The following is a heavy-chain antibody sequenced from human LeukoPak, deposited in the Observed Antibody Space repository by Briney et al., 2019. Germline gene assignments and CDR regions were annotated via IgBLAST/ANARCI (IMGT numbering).Heavy chain of an antibody. CDR3: ARGSSHPPIDY. Sequence: GGSLRHSCAASGFTFTSYAMTWVRPAPGRGREWVLAISGTGGTTYSADSVKGRFTISRDNSKNTMYLQMNSLRAEDTAVYYCARGSSHPPIDYWGQGTLVTVSS. CDR1: GFTFTSYA. V-gene: IGHV3-23*01. CDR2: ISGTGGTT. J-gene: IGHJ4*02. D-gene: IGHD6-6*01.